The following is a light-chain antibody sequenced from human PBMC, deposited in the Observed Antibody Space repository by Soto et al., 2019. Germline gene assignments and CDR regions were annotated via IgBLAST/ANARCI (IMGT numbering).Light chain of an antibody. CDR2: SNN. J-gene: IGLJ1*01. CDR1: SSNIGINF. CDR3: AAWDDSLSGYV. Sequence: QSVLSQPPSASGTAGQRVTISCSGSSSNIGINFVYWYQQLPGTAPKLLIYSNNQRPSGVPDRFTGSRSGTSASLAIRGLQSEDEAEYYCAAWDDSLSGYVFGTGTKVTV. V-gene: IGLV1-47*02.